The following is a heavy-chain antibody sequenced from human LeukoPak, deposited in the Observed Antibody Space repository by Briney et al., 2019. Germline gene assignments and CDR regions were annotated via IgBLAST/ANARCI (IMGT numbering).Heavy chain of an antibody. Sequence: SETLSLTCTVSGGSISSYYWSWIRQPAGKGLEWIGYIYYSGSTNYNPSLKSRVTISVDTSKNQFSLKLSSVTAADTAVYYCARVLLVRGVIPWFDPWGQGTLVTVSS. J-gene: IGHJ5*02. CDR3: ARVLLVRGVIPWFDP. V-gene: IGHV4-59*01. D-gene: IGHD3-10*01. CDR1: GGSISSYY. CDR2: IYYSGST.